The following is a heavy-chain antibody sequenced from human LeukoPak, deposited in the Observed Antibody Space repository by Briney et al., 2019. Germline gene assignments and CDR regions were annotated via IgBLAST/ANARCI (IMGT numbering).Heavy chain of an antibody. CDR1: GYKFTNW. Sequence: GESLKISCKGSGYKFTNWIAWVRQMPGKGLEWMGIIYPGDSDTRYSPSFQGRVTISADKSISTAYLQWSSLKASDTAMYYCARLADPRYCSSTSCYTDYYYYYMDVWGKGTTVTVSS. CDR3: ARLADPRYCSSTSCYTDYYYYYMDV. CDR2: IYPGDSDT. V-gene: IGHV5-51*01. D-gene: IGHD2-2*02. J-gene: IGHJ6*03.